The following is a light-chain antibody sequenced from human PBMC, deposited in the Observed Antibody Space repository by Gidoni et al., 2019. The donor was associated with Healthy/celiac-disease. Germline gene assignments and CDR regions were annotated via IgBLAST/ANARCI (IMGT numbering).Light chain of an antibody. J-gene: IGLJ2*01. CDR2: EDN. Sequence: NFMLTQPHSVSESSGKTVTISCTRSSGSIASNYVQWSQQRPGSSPTTVIYEDNQRPSGVPDRFSGSIDSSSNSASLTISGLKTEDEADYYCQSYDSSNHVVFGGGTKLTVL. V-gene: IGLV6-57*01. CDR1: SGSIASNY. CDR3: QSYDSSNHVV.